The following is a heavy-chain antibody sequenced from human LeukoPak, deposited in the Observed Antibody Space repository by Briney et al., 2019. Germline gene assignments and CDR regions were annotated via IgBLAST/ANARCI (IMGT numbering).Heavy chain of an antibody. CDR3: AKGRAAGYYFDY. J-gene: IGHJ4*02. CDR1: GFTFNNYA. D-gene: IGHD6-19*01. Sequence: GGSLRLSCVVSGFTFNNYAMNWVRQAPGKGLEWVSGIGSSGTSTYYADSVKGRFTISRDNSKNTLYLQMNSLRAEDTAVYYCAKGRAAGYYFDYWGQGTLVTVSS. V-gene: IGHV3-23*01. CDR2: IGSSGTST.